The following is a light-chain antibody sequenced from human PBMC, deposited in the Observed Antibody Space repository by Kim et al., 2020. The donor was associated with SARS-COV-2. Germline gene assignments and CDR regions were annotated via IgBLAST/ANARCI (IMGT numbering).Light chain of an antibody. CDR2: QDT. CDR3: QAWDTTTATYV. V-gene: IGLV3-1*01. Sequence: SYELTQPPSVSVSPGQTASITCSGDNLGNKYVGWYQQKPGQSPVVVIYQDTKRPSGIPARFPGSNSGNIATLTISGTQAMDEADYYCQAWDTTTATYVFGTGTKVTVL. CDR1: NLGNKY. J-gene: IGLJ1*01.